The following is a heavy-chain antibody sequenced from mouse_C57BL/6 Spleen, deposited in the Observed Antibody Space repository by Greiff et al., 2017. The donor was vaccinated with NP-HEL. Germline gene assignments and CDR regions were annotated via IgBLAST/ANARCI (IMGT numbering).Heavy chain of an antibody. J-gene: IGHJ3*01. V-gene: IGHV5-4*01. CDR1: GFTFSSYA. CDR3: AREGELTGTWFAY. Sequence: EVQVVESGGGLVKPGGSLKLSCAASGFTFSSYAMSWVRQTPEKRLEWVATISDGGSYTYYPDNVKGRFTISRDNAKNNLYLQMSHLKSEDTAMYYGAREGELTGTWFAYWGQGTLVTVSA. D-gene: IGHD4-1*01. CDR2: ISDGGSYT.